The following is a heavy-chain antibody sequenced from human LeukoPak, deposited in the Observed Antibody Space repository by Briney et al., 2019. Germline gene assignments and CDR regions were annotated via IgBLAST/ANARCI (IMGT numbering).Heavy chain of an antibody. D-gene: IGHD2-2*01. V-gene: IGHV1-69*13. CDR2: IIPIFGTA. Sequence: SVKVSCKASGYTFTSYYMHWVRQAPGQGLEWMGGIIPIFGTANYAQKFQGRVTITADESTSTAYMELSSLRSEDTAVYYCARASFHSYPKPYYMDVWGQGTTVTVSS. CDR1: GYTFTSYY. J-gene: IGHJ6*03. CDR3: ARASFHSYPKPYYMDV.